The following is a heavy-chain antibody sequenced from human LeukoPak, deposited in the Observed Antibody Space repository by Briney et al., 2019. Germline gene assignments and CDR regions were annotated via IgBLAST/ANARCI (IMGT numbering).Heavy chain of an antibody. Sequence: SETLSLTCTVSGGSISSSSYYWGWIRQPPGKGLEWIGSIYYSGSTHYNPTLKSRVTISVDTSKKQFPLKLSSVTAADTAVYYCGRNHTHEGDGYYFDYWGQGTLITVSS. CDR1: GGSISSSSYY. CDR2: IYYSGST. V-gene: IGHV4-39*01. D-gene: IGHD1-14*01. J-gene: IGHJ4*02. CDR3: GRNHTHEGDGYYFDY.